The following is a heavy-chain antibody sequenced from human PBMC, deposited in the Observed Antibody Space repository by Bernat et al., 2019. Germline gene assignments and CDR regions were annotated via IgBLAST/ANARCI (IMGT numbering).Heavy chain of an antibody. J-gene: IGHJ5*02. V-gene: IGHV3-33*01. CDR3: ARASEYYGSGSYNWFDP. Sequence: VQLVESGGGVVQPGRPLRLSCAASGFTFSTYGMHWVRQAPGKGLEWVALIWYDGSNKYYADSVKGRFTISRDNSKNTLYLQMNSLRAEDTAVYYCARASEYYGSGSYNWFDPWGQGTLVTVSS. CDR1: GFTFSTYG. CDR2: IWYDGSNK. D-gene: IGHD3-10*01.